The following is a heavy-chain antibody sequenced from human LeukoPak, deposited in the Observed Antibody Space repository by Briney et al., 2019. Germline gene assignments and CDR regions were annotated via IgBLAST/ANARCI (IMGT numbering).Heavy chain of an antibody. CDR1: GFTFSSFA. J-gene: IGHJ3*02. D-gene: IGHD3-22*01. V-gene: IGHV3-23*01. CDR2: IIRGGGRT. Sequence: GGSLRLSCAASGFTFSSFAMTWVRQAPGKGLEWVSTIIRGGGRTYNADSMKGRFTISRDNSKDTLYLQLNYLRAEDTAVYYCAKASGYYYDSSGYYLGAFDIWGPGTMVTVSS. CDR3: AKASGYYYDSSGYYLGAFDI.